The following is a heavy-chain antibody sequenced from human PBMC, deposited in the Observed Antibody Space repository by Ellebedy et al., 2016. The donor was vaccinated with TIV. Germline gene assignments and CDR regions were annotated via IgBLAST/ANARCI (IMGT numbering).Heavy chain of an antibody. CDR1: GFSFRSYW. Sequence: GESLKISCAASGFSFRSYWMSWVRQAPGKGLEWVANIYQDGSFRYYVDSVKGRFTIARDNANNALFLQMNSLRAEDTAAYYCARRGSYGDYAVQVNSWLDRWGRGTLVTVSS. CDR2: IYQDGSFR. V-gene: IGHV3-7*01. J-gene: IGHJ5*02. D-gene: IGHD1-26*01. CDR3: ARRGSYGDYAVQVNSWLDR.